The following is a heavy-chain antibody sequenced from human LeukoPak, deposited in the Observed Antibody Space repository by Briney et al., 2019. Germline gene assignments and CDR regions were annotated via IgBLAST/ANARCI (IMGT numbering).Heavy chain of an antibody. V-gene: IGHV1-8*03. CDR3: ARVGDPMIGKDARIDI. D-gene: IGHD3-22*01. Sequence: ASVKVSCKASGYTFTSYDINWVRQATGQGLEWMGWMNPNSGNTGYAQKFQGRVTITRNTSISTAYMELSSLRSEDAAVYYCARVGDPMIGKDARIDIWGQGTMVTVSS. J-gene: IGHJ3*02. CDR1: GYTFTSYD. CDR2: MNPNSGNT.